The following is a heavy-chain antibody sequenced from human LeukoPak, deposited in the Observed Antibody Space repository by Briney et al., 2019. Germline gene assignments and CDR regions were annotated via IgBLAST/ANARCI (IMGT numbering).Heavy chain of an antibody. CDR2: INTDGSST. J-gene: IGHJ4*02. CDR1: GFTFSSYW. CDR3: VRDRGTYRPIDY. V-gene: IGHV3-74*01. Sequence: GGSLRLSCAASGFTFSSYWMHWVRQAPGKGLVWVSRINTDGSSTSYADSVKGRFTISRDNAKNTLYLQMNSLRAEDTAIYYCVRDRGTYRPIDYWGQGTLVTVSS. D-gene: IGHD1-26*01.